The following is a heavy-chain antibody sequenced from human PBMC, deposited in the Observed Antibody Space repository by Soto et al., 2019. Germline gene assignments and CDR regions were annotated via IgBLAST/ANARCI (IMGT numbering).Heavy chain of an antibody. CDR1: GFSLSTRAVG. CDR2: IYWDDDK. CDR3: AHPHRGDDFWSGKGVLAFDI. V-gene: IGHV2-5*02. J-gene: IGHJ3*02. D-gene: IGHD3-3*01. Sequence: SGPTLVKPTQTLTLTCTFSGFSLSTRAVGVGWIRQPPGKALEWLALIYWDDDKRYSPSLKSGLTITKDTSKNQVVLTMTNMDPVDTATYYCAHPHRGDDFWSGKGVLAFDIWGQGTMVTVSS.